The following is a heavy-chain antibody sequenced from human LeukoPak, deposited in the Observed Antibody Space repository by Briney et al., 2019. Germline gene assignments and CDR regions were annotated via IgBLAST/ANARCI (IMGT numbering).Heavy chain of an antibody. CDR1: GGSISSYY. J-gene: IGHJ3*02. D-gene: IGHD5-18*01. CDR3: ARDTPSYGPIRDAFDI. Sequence: ASETLSLTCTVSGGSISSYYWSWIRQPPGKGLEWIGYIYYSGSTNYNPSLKSRVTISVDTSKNQFSLKLSSVTAADTAVYYCARDTPSYGPIRDAFDIWGQGTMVTVSS. V-gene: IGHV4-59*01. CDR2: IYYSGST.